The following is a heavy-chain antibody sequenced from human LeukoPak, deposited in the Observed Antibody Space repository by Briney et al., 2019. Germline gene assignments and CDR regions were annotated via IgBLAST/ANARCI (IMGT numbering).Heavy chain of an antibody. D-gene: IGHD4-17*01. CDR1: GGSFSGYY. CDR3: ASGDYGDYIDY. Sequence: SETLSLTCAVYGGSFSGYYWSWIRQPPGKGLEWIGEINHSGSTNYNPSLKSRVTISVDTSKNQFSLKLSSVTAADTAVYYCASGDYGDYIDYWGQETLVTVSS. J-gene: IGHJ4*02. CDR2: INHSGST. V-gene: IGHV4-34*01.